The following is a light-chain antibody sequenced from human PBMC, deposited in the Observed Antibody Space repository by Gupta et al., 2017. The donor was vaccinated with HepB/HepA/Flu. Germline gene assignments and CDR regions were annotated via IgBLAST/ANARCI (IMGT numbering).Light chain of an antibody. CDR1: QSVLYSSNNKNY. V-gene: IGKV4-1*01. CDR3: QQDDSTPRK. J-gene: IGKJ1*01. Sequence: DIVVTQSPHSLAVSLGERATINCKSSQSVLYSSNNKNYLAWYQQKAGQPPRLLIYWASTRESGVPDRFSGSGSGTDFTLTISSLQAEDVAVYYCQQDDSTPRKFGQGTKVEIK. CDR2: WAS.